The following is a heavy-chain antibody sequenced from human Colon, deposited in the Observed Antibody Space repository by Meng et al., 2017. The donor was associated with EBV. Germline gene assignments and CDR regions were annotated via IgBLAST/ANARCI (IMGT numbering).Heavy chain of an antibody. Sequence: QVPRPDSGPRLPIPSVALFLTCAVAAGSNSSCNFCSWVRQPPGKGLEGVGQIYDTGGANYNPSLQSRVTISVDKSQNQFSLSLNSVTSADTAVDYCARPSGYNKGYWGQGTLVTVSS. CDR3: ARPSGYNKGY. CDR1: AGSNSSCNF. J-gene: IGHJ4*02. V-gene: IGHV4-4*02. D-gene: IGHD6-25*01. CDR2: IYDTGGA.